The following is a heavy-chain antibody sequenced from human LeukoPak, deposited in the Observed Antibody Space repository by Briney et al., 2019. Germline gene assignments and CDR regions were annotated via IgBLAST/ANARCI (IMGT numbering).Heavy chain of an antibody. V-gene: IGHV3-53*01. CDR3: AKDRTRIAVAGYFDY. CDR2: IYSGGST. CDR1: GFTVSSNY. Sequence: PGGSLRLSCAASGFTVSSNYMSWVRQAPGKGLEWVSVIYSGGSTYYADSVKGRFTIPRDNSKNTLYLQMNSLRAEDTAVYYCAKDRTRIAVAGYFDYWGQGTLVTVSS. D-gene: IGHD6-19*01. J-gene: IGHJ4*02.